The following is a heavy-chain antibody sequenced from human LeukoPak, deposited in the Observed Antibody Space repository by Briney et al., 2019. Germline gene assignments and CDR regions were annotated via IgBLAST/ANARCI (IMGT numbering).Heavy chain of an antibody. D-gene: IGHD2-15*01. J-gene: IGHJ6*04. Sequence: SETLSLTCAVSGYSISSGYYRGWIRQPPGKGLEWIGSIYHSGSTYYNPSLKSRVTISVDTSKNQFSLKLSSVTAADTAVYYCARDHIVVANYYFYYYGMDVWGKGATVTVSS. CDR1: GYSISSGYY. CDR3: ARDHIVVANYYFYYYGMDV. CDR2: IYHSGST. V-gene: IGHV4-38-2*02.